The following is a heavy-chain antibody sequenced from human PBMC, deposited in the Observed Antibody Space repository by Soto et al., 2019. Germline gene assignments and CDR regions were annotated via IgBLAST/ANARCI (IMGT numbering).Heavy chain of an antibody. CDR2: ISYDGSNE. CDR1: GFTLSTYA. Sequence: QVQLVESGGGVVQPGRSLRLSCAASGFTLSTYAMHWVRQAPGKGLEWVALISYDGSNEYYVDSVKGRFTISRDNPKNTLYLKMNSLRPDDTAVYYCARDRGDYEDYWGQGTLVTVSS. D-gene: IGHD4-17*01. V-gene: IGHV3-30-3*01. CDR3: ARDRGDYEDY. J-gene: IGHJ4*02.